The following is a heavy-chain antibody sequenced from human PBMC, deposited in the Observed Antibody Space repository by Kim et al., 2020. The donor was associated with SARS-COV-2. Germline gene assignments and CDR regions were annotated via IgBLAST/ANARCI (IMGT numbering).Heavy chain of an antibody. J-gene: IGHJ6*03. V-gene: IGHV3-48*03. Sequence: GGSLRLSCAASGFTFSTYAFNWVRQAPGKGLEWVSYISRSGGAIYYADSVKGRFTISRDSAKSSLYLQMNSLRADDTGVYFCVRALGDYYYMDVWGKGTTVTVSS. CDR1: GFTFSTYA. D-gene: IGHD3-10*01. CDR2: ISRSGGAI. CDR3: VRALGDYYYMDV.